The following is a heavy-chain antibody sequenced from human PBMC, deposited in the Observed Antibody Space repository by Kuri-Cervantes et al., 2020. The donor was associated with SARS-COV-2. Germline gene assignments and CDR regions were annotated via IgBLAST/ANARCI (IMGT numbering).Heavy chain of an antibody. Sequence: ESLKISCTVSGGSVSSGSYYWSWIRQPPGKGLEWIGEINHSGSTNYNPSLKSRVTISVDTSKNQFSLKLSSVTAADTAVYYCARGVVGYRTNGVCYRPYYYGMDVWGQGTTVTVSS. CDR3: ARGVVGYRTNGVCYRPYYYGMDV. CDR1: GGSVSSGSYY. D-gene: IGHD2-8*01. V-gene: IGHV4-39*07. J-gene: IGHJ6*02. CDR2: INHSGST.